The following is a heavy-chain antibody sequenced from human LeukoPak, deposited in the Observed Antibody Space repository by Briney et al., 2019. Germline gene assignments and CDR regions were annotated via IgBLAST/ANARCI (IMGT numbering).Heavy chain of an antibody. D-gene: IGHD6-6*01. CDR3: ARQEYSSSSFDY. Sequence: SSETLSLTCTVSGGSISSYYWSWIRQPPGKGLEWIGYIYYSGSTNYNPSLKSRVTISVDTSKNQFSLKLSSVTAADTAVYYCARQEYSSSSFDYWGQGTLVTVSS. V-gene: IGHV4-59*01. J-gene: IGHJ4*02. CDR2: IYYSGST. CDR1: GGSISSYY.